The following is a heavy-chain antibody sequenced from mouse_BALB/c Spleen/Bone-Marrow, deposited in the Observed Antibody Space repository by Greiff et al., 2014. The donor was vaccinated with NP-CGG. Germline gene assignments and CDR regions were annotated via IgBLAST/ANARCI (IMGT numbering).Heavy chain of an antibody. Sequence: QVQLQQSGPELVKPGASVRISCKASGYTFTSYYIYWVKQRPGQGLEWIGWIYPGNVNTKYNEKFKGKATLTADKSSSTAYMQLGSLTSEDSAVYFFARDTMDYWGQGTSVTVSS. V-gene: IGHV1S56*01. CDR1: GYTFTSYY. CDR3: ARDTMDY. J-gene: IGHJ4*01. CDR2: IYPGNVNT.